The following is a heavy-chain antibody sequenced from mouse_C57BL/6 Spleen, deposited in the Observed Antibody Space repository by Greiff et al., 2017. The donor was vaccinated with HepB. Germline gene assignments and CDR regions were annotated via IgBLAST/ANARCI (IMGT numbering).Heavy chain of an antibody. CDR2: IDPNSGGT. CDR3: ARGYSNYGGGAMDY. J-gene: IGHJ4*01. D-gene: IGHD2-5*01. Sequence: QVHVKQPGAELVKPGASVKLSCKASGYTFTSYWMHWVKQRPGRGLEWIGRIDPNSGGTKYNEKFKSKATLTVDKPSSTAYMQLSSLTSEDSAVYYCARGYSNYGGGAMDYWGQGTSVTVSS. CDR1: GYTFTSYW. V-gene: IGHV1-72*01.